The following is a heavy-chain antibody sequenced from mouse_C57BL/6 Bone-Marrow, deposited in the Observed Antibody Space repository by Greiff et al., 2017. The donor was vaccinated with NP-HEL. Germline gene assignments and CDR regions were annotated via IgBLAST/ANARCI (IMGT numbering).Heavy chain of an antibody. CDR2: IYPRSGNT. V-gene: IGHV1-81*01. CDR1: GYTFTSYG. CDR3: ARKLLGYFDV. Sequence: QVQLKQSGAELARPGASVKLSCKASGYTFTSYGISWVKQRTGQGLEWIGEIYPRSGNTYYNEKFKGKATLTADKSSSTAYMELRSLTSEDSAVYFCARKLLGYFDVWGTGTTVTVSS. J-gene: IGHJ1*03.